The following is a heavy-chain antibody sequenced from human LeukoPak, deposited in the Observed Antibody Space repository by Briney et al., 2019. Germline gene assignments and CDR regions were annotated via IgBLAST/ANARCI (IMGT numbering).Heavy chain of an antibody. CDR2: ISSSGSTK. CDR3: ARDSSGYFHWFDP. CDR1: GFTFSSYE. J-gene: IGHJ5*02. V-gene: IGHV3-48*03. D-gene: IGHD3-22*01. Sequence: GGSLRLSCAASGFTFSSYEMNWVRQAPGKGLKWVSYISSSGSTKYYADSVKGRFTISRDNAKNSLYLQMNSLRAEDTAVYYCARDSSGYFHWFDPWGQGTLVTVSS.